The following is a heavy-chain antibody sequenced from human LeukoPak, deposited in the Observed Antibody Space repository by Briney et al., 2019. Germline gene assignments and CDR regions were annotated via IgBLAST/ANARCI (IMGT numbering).Heavy chain of an antibody. Sequence: SETLSLTCSVSGDSITGYYWSWIRQPPGKGLEWIGEINHSGSTNYNPSLKSRVTISVDTSKNQFTLKLSSVTAANTAVYYCARGSYYSEVGWFDPWGQGTLVTVSS. D-gene: IGHD2-21*01. J-gene: IGHJ5*02. CDR3: ARGSYYSEVGWFDP. V-gene: IGHV4-34*01. CDR2: INHSGST. CDR1: GDSITGYY.